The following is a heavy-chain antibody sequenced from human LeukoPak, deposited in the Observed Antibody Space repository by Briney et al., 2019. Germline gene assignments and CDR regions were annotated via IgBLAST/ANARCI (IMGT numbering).Heavy chain of an antibody. J-gene: IGHJ4*02. D-gene: IGHD6-13*01. CDR2: INPNSGGT. V-gene: IGHV1-2*02. CDR1: GYTFTGYY. CDR3: ARSGGESIAAAGAFDY. Sequence: ASVKVSCKASGYTFTGYYMHWVRQAPGQGLEWMGWINPNSGGTNYAQKFQGRATMTRDTSISTAYMELSRLRSDDTAVYYCARSGGESIAAAGAFDYWGQGTLVTVSS.